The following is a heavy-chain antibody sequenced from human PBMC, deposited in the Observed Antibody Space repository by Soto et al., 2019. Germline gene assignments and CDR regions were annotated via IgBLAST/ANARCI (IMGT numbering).Heavy chain of an antibody. V-gene: IGHV4-59*01. CDR1: GGSINNYY. CDR2: IFYSGSP. CDR3: ARGSDYGRY. J-gene: IGHJ4*02. D-gene: IGHD4-17*01. Sequence: SETLSLTCTVSGGSINNYYWSWIRQPPGKGLEWIGYIFYSGSPTYNPSLKSRVTISVDTSKNQFSLRLTSVTAADTAVYYCARGSDYGRYWGQGTLVTVSS.